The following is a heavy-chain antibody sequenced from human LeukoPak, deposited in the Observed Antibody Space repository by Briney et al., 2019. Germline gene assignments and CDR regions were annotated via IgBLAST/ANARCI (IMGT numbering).Heavy chain of an antibody. Sequence: PGGSLRLSCAASGFTFSSYSMNWVRQAPGKGLEWVANIKQDGSEKYYVDSVKGRFTISRDNAKNSLYLQMNSLRAEDTAVYYCARETSVDTATVQDLNYFDYWGQGTLVTVSS. CDR2: IKQDGSEK. J-gene: IGHJ4*02. CDR3: ARETSVDTATVQDLNYFDY. CDR1: GFTFSSYS. V-gene: IGHV3-7*01. D-gene: IGHD5-18*01.